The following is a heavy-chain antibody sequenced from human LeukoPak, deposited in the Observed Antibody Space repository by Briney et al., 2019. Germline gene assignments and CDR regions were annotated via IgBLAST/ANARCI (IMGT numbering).Heavy chain of an antibody. CDR1: GFTFSDYY. Sequence: GGSLRLSCAASGFTFSDYYMSWIRQAPGKGLEWVSYISSSGSTIYYADSVKGRFTISRDNAKNSLYLQMNSLRAEDTAVYYCAKDRLEWLFVFDYWGQGTLVTVSS. J-gene: IGHJ4*02. V-gene: IGHV3-11*01. CDR3: AKDRLEWLFVFDY. CDR2: ISSSGSTI. D-gene: IGHD3-3*01.